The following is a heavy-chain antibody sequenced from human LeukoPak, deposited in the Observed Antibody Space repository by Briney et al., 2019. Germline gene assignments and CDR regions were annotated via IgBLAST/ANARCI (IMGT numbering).Heavy chain of an antibody. CDR3: ARDLLLSPGYSSGWYVIPSAFDI. J-gene: IGHJ3*02. Sequence: ASVKVSCKASGYTFTGYYMHWVRQAPGQGLEWMGWINPNSGGTNYAQKFQGRVTMTRDTSISTAYMELSRLRSDDTAVYYCARDLLLSPGYSSGWYVIPSAFDIWGQGTMVTVSS. CDR2: INPNSGGT. D-gene: IGHD6-19*01. V-gene: IGHV1-2*02. CDR1: GYTFTGYY.